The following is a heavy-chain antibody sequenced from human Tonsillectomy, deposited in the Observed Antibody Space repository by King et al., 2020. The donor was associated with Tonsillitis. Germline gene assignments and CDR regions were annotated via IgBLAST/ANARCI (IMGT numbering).Heavy chain of an antibody. CDR3: ARLTYYYDGSGYFFEPVDQ. CDR1: GYTFASFW. Sequence: QLVQSGAEVKKPGEFLNISCKASGYTFASFWIGWVRQMPGKGLEWMGISYPGDSDTIYRPSFQGQVTISADKSISTAYLQWSSLKASDTAIYYCARLTYYYDGSGYFFEPVDQWGPGTLVTVSS. V-gene: IGHV5-51*01. J-gene: IGHJ4*02. CDR2: SYPGDSDT. D-gene: IGHD3-22*01.